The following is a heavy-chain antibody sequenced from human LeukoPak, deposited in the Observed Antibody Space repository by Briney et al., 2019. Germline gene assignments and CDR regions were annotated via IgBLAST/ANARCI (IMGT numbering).Heavy chain of an antibody. V-gene: IGHV4-39*01. CDR1: GGSISTNNYY. J-gene: IGHJ5*01. CDR3: ARRMISEISIDEGNWLDP. Sequence: SETLSLTCNVSGGSISTNNYYWGWIRQPPGKGLEWIGSIYHSGFAYYNPSLKSRVTVSVDLSRNQFSLKLSSVTAADTAVYYCARRMISEISIDEGNWLDPWGQGTLVTVSS. CDR2: IYHSGFA. D-gene: IGHD3-22*01.